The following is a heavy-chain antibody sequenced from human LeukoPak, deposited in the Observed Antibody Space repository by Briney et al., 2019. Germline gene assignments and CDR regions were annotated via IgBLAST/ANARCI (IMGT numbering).Heavy chain of an antibody. CDR3: ARDYYDSSGYSHY. Sequence: GGSLRLSCAASGCTVSSNYMSWVRQAPGKGLEWVSVIYSGGSTYYADSVKGRFTISRDNSKNTLYLQMNSLRAEDTAVYYCARDYYDSSGYSHYWGQGTLVTVSS. D-gene: IGHD3-22*01. CDR1: GCTVSSNY. J-gene: IGHJ4*02. V-gene: IGHV3-53*01. CDR2: IYSGGST.